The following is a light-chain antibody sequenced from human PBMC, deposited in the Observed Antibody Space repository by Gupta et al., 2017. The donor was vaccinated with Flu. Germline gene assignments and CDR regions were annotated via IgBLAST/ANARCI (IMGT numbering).Light chain of an antibody. CDR3: QSGENSVTDLI. J-gene: IGLJ2*01. Sequence: SYELTQPPSVSGSPGQTARITCSGDALPKQYAYWYKKKPGQAPVLVIYKENERPSGIPERLSGSGSGTTVTLTISGVKAEEEADYYCQSGENSVTDLIFGGGTKVTVL. V-gene: IGLV3-25*02. CDR2: KEN. CDR1: ALPKQY.